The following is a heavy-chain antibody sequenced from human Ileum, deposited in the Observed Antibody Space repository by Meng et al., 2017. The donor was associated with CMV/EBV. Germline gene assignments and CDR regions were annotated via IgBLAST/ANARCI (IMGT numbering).Heavy chain of an antibody. CDR2: INHSGST. Sequence: AGYGGSVSGYYWSWIRQPPGKGLEWIGEINHSGSTNYNPSLKSRVTISVDTSKNQFSLKLSSVTAADTAVYYCARGGITISTNWFDPWGQGTLVTVSS. D-gene: IGHD3-3*01. J-gene: IGHJ5*02. CDR3: ARGGITISTNWFDP. V-gene: IGHV4-34*01. CDR1: GGSVSGYY.